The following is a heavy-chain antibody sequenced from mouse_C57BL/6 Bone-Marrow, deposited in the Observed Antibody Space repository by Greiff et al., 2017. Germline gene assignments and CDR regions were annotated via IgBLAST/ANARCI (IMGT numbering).Heavy chain of an antibody. CDR2: IDPSDSYT. D-gene: IGHD2-1*01. CDR3: ALYPYAMDY. V-gene: IGHV1-69*01. CDR1: GYTFTSYW. J-gene: IGHJ4*01. Sequence: QVQLQQSGAELVMPGASVKLSCKASGYTFTSYWMHWVKQRPGQGLEWIGEIDPSDSYTNYNKKFKGKSTLTVDKSSSTASMQLSSLTSADSAVYYCALYPYAMDYWGRGTSVTVSS.